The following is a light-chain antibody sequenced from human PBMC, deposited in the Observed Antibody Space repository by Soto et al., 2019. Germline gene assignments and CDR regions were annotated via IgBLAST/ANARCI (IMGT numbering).Light chain of an antibody. CDR3: QQYGTSPYT. CDR2: GAS. J-gene: IGKJ2*01. Sequence: EIVLTQSPGTLSLSPGERVTLSCRASQSVTSSYLAWYQQKPGQAPRLLIYGASSRATGIPDRFSGSGSGTGFTLTISRLGPEDFAVYYCQQYGTSPYTFGQGTKLEIK. CDR1: QSVTSSY. V-gene: IGKV3-20*01.